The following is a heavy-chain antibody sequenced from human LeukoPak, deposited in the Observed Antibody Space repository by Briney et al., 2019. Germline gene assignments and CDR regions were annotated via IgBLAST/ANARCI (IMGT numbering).Heavy chain of an antibody. V-gene: IGHV3-30-3*02. Sequence: PGGSLRLSCAASGFTFSSYAMHWVRQAPGKGLEWVSFISYDGNVKYYTDSVKGRFTISRDNSKNTMYLQVSSLRAEDTAVYYCAKRTAVAINSYFYYSMDVWGQGTTVTVSS. J-gene: IGHJ6*02. CDR3: AKRTAVAINSYFYYSMDV. D-gene: IGHD6-19*01. CDR2: ISYDGNVK. CDR1: GFTFSSYA.